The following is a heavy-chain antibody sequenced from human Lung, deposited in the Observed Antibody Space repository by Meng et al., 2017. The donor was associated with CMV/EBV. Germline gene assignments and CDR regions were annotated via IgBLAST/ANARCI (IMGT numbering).Heavy chain of an antibody. D-gene: IGHD3-3*01. CDR3: AVDLWSGYYTTLDY. CDR2: IIPTFGAP. CDR1: GDTFSNYA. V-gene: IGHV1-69*05. Sequence: SXXVSXXASGDTFSNYAFSWVRQAPGQGLEWMGGIIPTFGAPNYAQKFDGRVTITTDKSTSTAYMELSGLTSEDSAVYYCAVDLWSGYYTTLDYWCLGTLVTVSS. J-gene: IGHJ4*02.